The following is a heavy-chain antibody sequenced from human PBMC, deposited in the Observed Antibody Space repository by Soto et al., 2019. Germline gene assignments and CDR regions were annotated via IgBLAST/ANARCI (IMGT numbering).Heavy chain of an antibody. V-gene: IGHV3-30-3*01. D-gene: IGHD6-13*01. J-gene: IGHJ4*02. CDR3: ARDTGEIAAAGTSDY. Sequence: GGSLILSCAASGFTFSSYAMHWVRQAPGKGLEWVAVISYDGSNKYYADSVKGRFTISRDNSKNTLYLQMNSLRAEDTAVYYCARDTGEIAAAGTSDYWGQGTLVTVPQ. CDR1: GFTFSSYA. CDR2: ISYDGSNK.